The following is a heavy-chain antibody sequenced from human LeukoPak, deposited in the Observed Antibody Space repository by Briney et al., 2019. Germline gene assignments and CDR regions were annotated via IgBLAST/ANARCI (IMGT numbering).Heavy chain of an antibody. V-gene: IGHV1-69*10. CDR2: IIPILGIA. CDR1: GYSLSNFG. J-gene: IGHJ4*02. CDR3: ARDLHDYGGNFSY. D-gene: IGHD4-23*01. Sequence: SVKVSCKASGYSLSNFGINWVRQAPGQGLEWMGWIIPILGIANYAQKFQGRVTITADKSTSTAYMELSSLRSEDTAVYYCARDLHDYGGNFSYWGQGTLVTVSS.